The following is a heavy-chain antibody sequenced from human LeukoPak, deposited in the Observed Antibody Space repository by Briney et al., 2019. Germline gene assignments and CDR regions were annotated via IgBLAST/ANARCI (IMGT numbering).Heavy chain of an antibody. CDR3: ARDDSYDILTGYHHLNAFNI. D-gene: IGHD3-9*01. Sequence: RASVKVSCKASGGTFSSYAISWVRQAPGQGLEWMGGIIPIFGTANYAQKFQGRVTITADESTSTAYMELSSLRSEDTAVYHCARDDSYDILTGYHHLNAFNIWGQGTMVTVSS. CDR1: GGTFSSYA. CDR2: IIPIFGTA. V-gene: IGHV1-69*13. J-gene: IGHJ3*02.